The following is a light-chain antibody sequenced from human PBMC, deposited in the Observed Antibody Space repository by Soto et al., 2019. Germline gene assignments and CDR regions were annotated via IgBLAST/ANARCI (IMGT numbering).Light chain of an antibody. V-gene: IGKV1-16*02. J-gene: IGKJ3*01. CDR2: AAS. CDR3: QQYHSYPFT. CDR1: HGISSH. Sequence: DIQMTQSPSSLSASVGDTVTITCRASHGISSHLAWFRQEQGKAPQSLIYAASSLQSGVPSKFSGSGSGTDFTLAISSLQPEDFATYYFQQYHSYPFTFGPGTRVDIK.